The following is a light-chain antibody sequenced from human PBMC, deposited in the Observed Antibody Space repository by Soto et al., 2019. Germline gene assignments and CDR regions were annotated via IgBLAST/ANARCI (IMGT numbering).Light chain of an antibody. CDR2: EGS. V-gene: IGLV2-23*01. Sequence: QSALTQPASVSGSPGQSITISCTGTSSDVGNYNLVSWYQQHPGKAPKLMIYEGSKRPSGVSNRFSGSKSGNTASLTISGLQAEDEADYYCCSYAGSGTLLFGGGTQLTVL. CDR1: SSDVGNYNL. J-gene: IGLJ2*01. CDR3: CSYAGSGTLL.